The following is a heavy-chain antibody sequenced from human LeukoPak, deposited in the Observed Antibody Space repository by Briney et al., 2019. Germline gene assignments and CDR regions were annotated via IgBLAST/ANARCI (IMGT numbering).Heavy chain of an antibody. CDR1: GFTFSSYS. V-gene: IGHV3-21*01. D-gene: IGHD2-15*01. J-gene: IGHJ4*02. CDR2: ISSSSSSI. Sequence: PGGSLRLSCAASGFTFSSYSMNWVRQAPGKGLEWVSSISSSSSSIYYADSVKGRFTISRDNAKNSLYLRMNSLRAEDTAVYYCARANPPGISFFDYWGQGTLVAVSS. CDR3: ARANPPGISFFDY.